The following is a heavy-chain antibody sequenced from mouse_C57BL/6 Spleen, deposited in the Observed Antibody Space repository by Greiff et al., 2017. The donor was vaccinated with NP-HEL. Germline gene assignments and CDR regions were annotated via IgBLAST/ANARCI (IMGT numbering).Heavy chain of an antibody. J-gene: IGHJ2*01. V-gene: IGHV1-80*01. Sequence: VQLQESGAELVKPGASVKISCKASGYAFSSYWMNWVKQRPGKGLEWIGQIYPGDGDTNYNGKFKGKATLTADKSSSTAYMQLSSLTSEDSAVYFCARGAYYSNLDYWGQGTTLTVSS. D-gene: IGHD2-5*01. CDR3: ARGAYYSNLDY. CDR2: IYPGDGDT. CDR1: GYAFSSYW.